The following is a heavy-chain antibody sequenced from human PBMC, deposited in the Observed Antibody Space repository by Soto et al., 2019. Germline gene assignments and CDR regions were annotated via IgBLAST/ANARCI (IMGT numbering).Heavy chain of an antibody. J-gene: IGHJ4*02. CDR1: GFTFSSYV. V-gene: IGHV3-33*01. D-gene: IGHD6-13*01. CDR2: IWYDGSNK. Sequence: GGSLRLSCAASGFTFSSYVMHWVRQAPGKGLEWVAVIWYDGSNKYYADSVKGRFTISRGNSKNTLYLQMNSLRAEDTAVYYCASTGYSSSWYFDYWGQGTLVTVSS. CDR3: ASTGYSSSWYFDY.